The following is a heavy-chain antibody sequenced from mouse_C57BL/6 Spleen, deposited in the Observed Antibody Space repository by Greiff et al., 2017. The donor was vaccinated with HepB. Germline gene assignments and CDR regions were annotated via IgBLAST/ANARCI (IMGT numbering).Heavy chain of an antibody. Sequence: VKLQESGPELVKPGASVKISCKASGYAFSSSWMNWVKQRPGKGLEWIGRIYPGDGDTNYNGKFKGKATLTADKSSSTAYMQLSSLTSEDSAVYFCARYLYYYYAMDYWGQRTSVTVSS. V-gene: IGHV1-82*01. CDR1: GYAFSSSW. CDR3: ARYLYYYYAMDY. D-gene: IGHD1-1*01. CDR2: IYPGDGDT. J-gene: IGHJ4*01.